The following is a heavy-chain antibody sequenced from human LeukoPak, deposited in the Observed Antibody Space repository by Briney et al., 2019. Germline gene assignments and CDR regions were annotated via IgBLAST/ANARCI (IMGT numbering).Heavy chain of an antibody. CDR1: GFTFCSYL. Sequence: GGPLRHSCAASGFTFCSYLMSWVGQAPGEGLEGVANIKQDGSEQYYVASVKGRFTISRDNAKNSLYLQMNSLRGEDTALYYCARDPYYYGSGSDYWGQGTLVTVPS. D-gene: IGHD3-10*01. CDR2: IKQDGSEQ. CDR3: ARDPYYYGSGSDY. V-gene: IGHV3-7*01. J-gene: IGHJ4*02.